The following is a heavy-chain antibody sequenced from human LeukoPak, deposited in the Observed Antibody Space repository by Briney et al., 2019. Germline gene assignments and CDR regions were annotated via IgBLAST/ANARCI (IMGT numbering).Heavy chain of an antibody. V-gene: IGHV3-23*01. CDR3: AKDRFNQASGYYLHDY. Sequence: PGGSLGLSCAASGFTFSTYAMSWVRQAPGKGLEWVSAISGSGGSTYYAGSVKGRFTISRDNSKNTLYVQMNSLRAEDTALYYCAKDRFNQASGYYLHDYWGQGTLVTVSS. CDR1: GFTFSTYA. J-gene: IGHJ4*02. CDR2: ISGSGGST. D-gene: IGHD3-22*01.